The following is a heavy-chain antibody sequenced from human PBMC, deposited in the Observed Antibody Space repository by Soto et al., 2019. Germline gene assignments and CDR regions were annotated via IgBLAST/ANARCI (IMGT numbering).Heavy chain of an antibody. D-gene: IGHD2-2*01. Sequence: ASVKVSCKASGYTFTGYYMHWVRQAPGQGLEWMGWINPNSGGTNYAQKFQGRVTMTRDTSISTAYMELSRLRSDETAVYYCARASRDCSSTSCYRYYYYGMDVWGQGTTVTVSS. CDR2: INPNSGGT. CDR1: GYTFTGYY. V-gene: IGHV1-2*02. J-gene: IGHJ6*02. CDR3: ARASRDCSSTSCYRYYYYGMDV.